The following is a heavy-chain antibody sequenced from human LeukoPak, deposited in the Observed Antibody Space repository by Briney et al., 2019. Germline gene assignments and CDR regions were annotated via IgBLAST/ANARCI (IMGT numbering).Heavy chain of an antibody. CDR1: GNYW. CDR3: ARNNGMDV. CDR2: INSDGSWT. J-gene: IGHJ6*02. V-gene: IGHV3-74*01. Sequence: PGGSLRLSCAASGNYWMHWVRQAPGKGLVWVSHINSDGSWTSYADSVKGRFTISKDNAKSSLYLQMNSLRAEDTALYHCARNNGMDVWGQGTTVIVSS.